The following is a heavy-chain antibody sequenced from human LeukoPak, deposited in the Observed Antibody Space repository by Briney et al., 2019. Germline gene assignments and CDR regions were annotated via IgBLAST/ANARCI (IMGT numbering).Heavy chain of an antibody. J-gene: IGHJ4*02. CDR2: MYYSGST. V-gene: IGHV4-39*07. CDR1: SGSISSTSYY. CDR3: ARQMGSPRGGFDY. Sequence: SETLSLTCTVSSGSISSTSYYWGWIRQPPGMGLEWIGSMYYSGSTYYNPSLKSRVTISVDTSKSQFSLKLSSVTAADTAVYYCARQMGSPRGGFDYWHQGTLVTVSP. D-gene: IGHD3-10*01.